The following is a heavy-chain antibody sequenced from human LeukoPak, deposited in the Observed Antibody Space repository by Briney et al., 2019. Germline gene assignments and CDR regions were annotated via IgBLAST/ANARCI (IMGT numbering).Heavy chain of an antibody. CDR3: ARGEYSSSWYPFDY. Sequence: ASVKVSCKTSGYTFTGYDINWVRQAPGQGLEWMGWMKSNSGDTHFAQKFQGRVTMTRDTSISTHFMELSSLRSEDTAVYYCARGEYSSSWYPFDYWGQGSPVTVSS. J-gene: IGHJ4*02. CDR2: MKSNSGDT. V-gene: IGHV1-8*01. D-gene: IGHD6-13*01. CDR1: GYTFTGYD.